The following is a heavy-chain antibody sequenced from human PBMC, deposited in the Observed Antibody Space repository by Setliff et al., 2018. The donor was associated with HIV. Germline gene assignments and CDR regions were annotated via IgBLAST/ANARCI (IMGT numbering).Heavy chain of an antibody. CDR3: AKRGDYYGTRPTFDY. CDR1: GFTFRSYA. CDR2: IGGSGGST. Sequence: GGSLRLSCAASGFTFRSYAMTWVRQAPGKGLEWVSSIGGSGGSTYYADSVKGRFTISRDNSKNTLFLQMNSLRAEDTAVYYCAKRGDYYGTRPTFDYWGQGTLVTVSS. D-gene: IGHD3-10*01. V-gene: IGHV3-23*01. J-gene: IGHJ4*02.